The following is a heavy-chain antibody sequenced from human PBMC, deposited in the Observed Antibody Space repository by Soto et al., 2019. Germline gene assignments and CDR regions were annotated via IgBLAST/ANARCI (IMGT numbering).Heavy chain of an antibody. CDR1: GGSISSSSYY. Sequence: LSLTCTVSGGSISSSSYYWGWIRQPPGKGLEWIGSIYYSGSTYYNPSLKSRVTISVDTSKNQFSLKLSSVTAADTAVYYCARSYSSSWYRFDYWGQGTLVTVSS. J-gene: IGHJ4*02. CDR3: ARSYSSSWYRFDY. V-gene: IGHV4-39*01. D-gene: IGHD6-13*01. CDR2: IYYSGST.